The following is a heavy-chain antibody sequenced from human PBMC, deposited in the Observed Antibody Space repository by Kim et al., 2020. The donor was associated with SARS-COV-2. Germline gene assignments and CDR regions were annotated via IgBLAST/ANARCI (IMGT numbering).Heavy chain of an antibody. V-gene: IGHV4-34*01. CDR2: INRSGST. Sequence: SETLSLTCAVYGGSFSGYYWSWIRQPPGKGLEWIGEINRSGSTNYNPSLKSRVTISVDTSKNQFSLKLSSVTAADTAVYYCARGGGWGSADYWGQGTLVT. CDR1: GGSFSGYY. CDR3: ARGGGWGSADY. D-gene: IGHD6-19*01. J-gene: IGHJ4*02.